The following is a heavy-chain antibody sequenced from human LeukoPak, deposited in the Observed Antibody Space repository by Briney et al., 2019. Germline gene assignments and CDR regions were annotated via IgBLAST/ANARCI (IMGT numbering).Heavy chain of an antibody. D-gene: IGHD3-10*01. J-gene: IGHJ4*02. CDR3: AKDRYYYGSGSYPVIDY. Sequence: GGSLRLSCAASGFTFSTYAMHWVRQAPGKRLECISSISSNGDNTYYAKSVKGRFTISRDNSKNTLYFQMGSLRAEDMAVYYCAKDRYYYGSGSYPVIDYWGQGTLVTVSS. CDR2: ISSNGDNT. V-gene: IGHV3-64*01. CDR1: GFTFSTYA.